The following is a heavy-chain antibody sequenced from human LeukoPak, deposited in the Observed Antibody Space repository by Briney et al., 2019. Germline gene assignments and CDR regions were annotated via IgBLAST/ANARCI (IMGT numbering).Heavy chain of an antibody. D-gene: IGHD3-22*01. CDR3: ARDMRVVVGTFDY. Sequence: SETLSLTCTVSGGSISSYYWSWIRQPAGKGLEWIGRIYSSGSTNYNPSLRSRVTMSVDTSKNQFSLKLNSVIAADTAVYYCARDMRVVVGTFDYWGQGTLVTVSS. CDR2: IYSSGST. J-gene: IGHJ4*02. V-gene: IGHV4-4*07. CDR1: GGSISSYY.